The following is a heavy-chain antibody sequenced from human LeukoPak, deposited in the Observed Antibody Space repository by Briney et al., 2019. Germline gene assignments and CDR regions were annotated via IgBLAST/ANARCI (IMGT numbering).Heavy chain of an antibody. CDR2: IYYSGST. D-gene: IGHD1-26*01. V-gene: IGHV4-39*07. CDR3: ARGSGSRDAFDI. J-gene: IGHJ3*02. CDR1: GGSISSSSYY. Sequence: SETLSLTCTVSGGSISSSSYYWGWIRQPPGKGLEWIGSIYYSGSTYYNPSLKSRVTISVDTPKNQFSLKLSSVTAADTAIYYCARGSGSRDAFDIWGQGTMVSISS.